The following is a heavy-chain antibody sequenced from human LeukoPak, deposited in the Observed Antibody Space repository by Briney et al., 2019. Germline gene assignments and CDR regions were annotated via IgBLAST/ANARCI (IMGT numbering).Heavy chain of an antibody. D-gene: IGHD1-26*01. Sequence: PGGSLRLSCAASGFTFSSYWMHWVRQAPGKGLAWVSRINSDGSSTSYADSVKGRFTISRDNAKNTLYLQMNSLRAEDTAVYYCARHYSGSYSFDYWGQGTLVTVSS. J-gene: IGHJ4*02. CDR1: GFTFSSYW. V-gene: IGHV3-74*01. CDR2: INSDGSST. CDR3: ARHYSGSYSFDY.